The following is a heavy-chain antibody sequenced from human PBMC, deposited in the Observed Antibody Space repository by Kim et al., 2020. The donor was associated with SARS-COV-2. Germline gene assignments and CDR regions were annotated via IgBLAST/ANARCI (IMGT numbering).Heavy chain of an antibody. V-gene: IGHV3-30*07. J-gene: IGHJ6*01. CDR3: ARDQGYSGLEAFYYYYFMDV. Sequence: GRFTISRDNSKRTLYLQMKSLRPEDTAVYYCARDQGYSGLEAFYYYYFMDVWGQGTTVTVSS. D-gene: IGHD5-12*01.